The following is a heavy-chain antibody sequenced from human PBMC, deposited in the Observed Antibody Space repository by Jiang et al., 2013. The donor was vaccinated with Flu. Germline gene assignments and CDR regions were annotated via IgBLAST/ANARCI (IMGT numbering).Heavy chain of an antibody. CDR1: GGTFSSYT. CDR3: ARDPGCSSTSCYEGIYYYYGMDV. J-gene: IGHJ6*02. D-gene: IGHD2-2*01. CDR2: IIPILGIA. V-gene: IGHV1-69*04. Sequence: GAEVKKPGSSVKVSCKASGGTFSSYTISWVRQAPGQGLEWMGRIIPILGIANYAQKFQGRVTITADKSTSTAYMELSSLRSEDTAVYYCARDPGCSSTSCYEGIYYYYGMDVWGQGTTVTVSS.